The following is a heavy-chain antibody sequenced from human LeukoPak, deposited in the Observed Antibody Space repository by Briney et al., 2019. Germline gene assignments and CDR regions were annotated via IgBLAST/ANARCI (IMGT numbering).Heavy chain of an antibody. J-gene: IGHJ6*02. V-gene: IGHV1-2*02. CDR2: INPNSGGT. CDR1: GYTFTGYY. Sequence: ASVKVSCKASGYTFTGYYMHWVRQAPGQGLEWTGWINPNSGGTNYAQKFQGRVTMTRDASISTAYMELSRLRSDDTAVYYCARDDSRFGSSGWYYYYGMDVWGQGTTVTVSS. D-gene: IGHD6-19*01. CDR3: ARDDSRFGSSGWYYYYGMDV.